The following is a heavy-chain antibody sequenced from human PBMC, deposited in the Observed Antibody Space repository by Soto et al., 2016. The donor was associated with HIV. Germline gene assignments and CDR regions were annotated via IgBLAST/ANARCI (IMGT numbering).Heavy chain of an antibody. CDR1: GGSIDGHY. D-gene: IGHD6-13*01. Sequence: QVQLQETGPGLVKPSETLSLTCNVSGGSIDGHYWSWIRQPPGKGLEWIGYIYYTGTTNYNPSLKSRVTISVDTSKNQFSLRLTSLTAADTAIYYCARLGRGIAAVVWFDPGAREPWSPSPQ. CDR2: IYYTGTT. J-gene: IGHJ5*02. V-gene: IGHV4-59*11. CDR3: ARLGRGIAAVVWFDP.